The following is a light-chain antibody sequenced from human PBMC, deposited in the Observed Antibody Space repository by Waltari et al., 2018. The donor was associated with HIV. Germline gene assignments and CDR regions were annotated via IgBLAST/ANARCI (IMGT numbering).Light chain of an antibody. V-gene: IGLV2-8*01. CDR1: RNDVGGYDY. CDR3: TSYAGSTFTI. J-gene: IGLJ2*01. Sequence: QSALTQPPSASGSPGQSVTISCTGTRNDVGGYDYVSWYQQFPGKAPKRIIYQVTKRPSGVPDRFVGSKSCSTASLTVSGLQAEDEADYYCTSYAGSTFTIFGGGTKLTVL. CDR2: QVT.